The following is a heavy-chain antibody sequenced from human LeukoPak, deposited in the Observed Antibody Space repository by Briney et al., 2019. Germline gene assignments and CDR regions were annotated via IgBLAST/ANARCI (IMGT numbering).Heavy chain of an antibody. CDR3: AKEGPIAVTNYFEY. J-gene: IGHJ4*02. D-gene: IGHD6-19*01. CDR2: ITGDGAGT. CDR1: GFSFDDYA. Sequence: GGSLRLTCEASGFSFDDYAMHWVRQAPGKGLEWVSLITGDGAGTYYADSVKGRFTISRDNSKNSLYLQMNGLRTEDTALYYCAKEGPIAVTNYFEYSGEGTLVTVSS. V-gene: IGHV3-43*02.